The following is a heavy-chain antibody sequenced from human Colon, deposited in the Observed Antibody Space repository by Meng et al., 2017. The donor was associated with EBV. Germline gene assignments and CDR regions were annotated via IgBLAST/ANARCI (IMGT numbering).Heavy chain of an antibody. J-gene: IGHJ1*01. CDR2: VYYLGNT. Sequence: QLQMQESGPGLVKPSETLSLPCTVSGDSISKSSYYWAWIRQPPGKGLEWIGSVYYLGNTYYNPSFKSRLTISIDTSKNQFSLRLRSVTAADTAVYYCARRFEGYSPDKWGQGTLVTVSS. V-gene: IGHV4-39*07. CDR1: GDSISKSSYY. CDR3: ARRFEGYSPDK. D-gene: IGHD3-22*01.